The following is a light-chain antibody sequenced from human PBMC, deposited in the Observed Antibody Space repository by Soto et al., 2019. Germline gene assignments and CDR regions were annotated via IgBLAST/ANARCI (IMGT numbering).Light chain of an antibody. V-gene: IGKV3-11*01. Sequence: IVLTQSPATLSLSPGERATLSCRASQSVSIDLAWYQQKPGQAPRLLIYDASNRATGIAARFSGGGSGTDFTHTSSSPEPEDCAVYYCQQRSQWPWTFGQGTKVDIK. CDR1: QSVSID. CDR3: QQRSQWPWT. CDR2: DAS. J-gene: IGKJ1*01.